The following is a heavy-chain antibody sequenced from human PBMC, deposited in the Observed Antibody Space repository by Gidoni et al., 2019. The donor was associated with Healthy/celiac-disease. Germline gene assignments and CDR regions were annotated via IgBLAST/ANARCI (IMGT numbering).Heavy chain of an antibody. CDR3: AKTMSSGGSCYPAAFDI. V-gene: IGHV3-23*01. J-gene: IGHJ3*02. Sequence: EVQLLESGGGLVQPGGSLRLSCAASGFPFSSYAMSWVRQAPGKGLEWVSGISGSGGSKYYADAVKGRFTISRDNSKNTLYLQMNSLRAEDTAVYYWAKTMSSGGSCYPAAFDIWGQGTMVTVSS. D-gene: IGHD2-15*01. CDR1: GFPFSSYA. CDR2: ISGSGGSK.